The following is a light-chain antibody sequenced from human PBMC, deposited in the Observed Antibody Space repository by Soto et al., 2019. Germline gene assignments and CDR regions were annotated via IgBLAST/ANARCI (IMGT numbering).Light chain of an antibody. CDR2: AAS. Sequence: DIQMTQSPSSLSASVVDRVTITCRASQGISNYLVWYQQKPGKVPTLLIYAASTLQSGVPSRFSGSGSGTDFTLTISSLQPEDVATYYCHNYNGAPWTFGQGTKVEIK. CDR1: QGISNY. CDR3: HNYNGAPWT. J-gene: IGKJ1*01. V-gene: IGKV1-27*01.